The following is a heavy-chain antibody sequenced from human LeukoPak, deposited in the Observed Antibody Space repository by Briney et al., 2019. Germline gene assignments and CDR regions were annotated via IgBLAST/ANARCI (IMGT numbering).Heavy chain of an antibody. CDR3: ASMHYGSGSYFGGN. D-gene: IGHD3-10*01. Sequence: SETLSLTCAVSGYSLSSGYYWGWIRQPPGKGLEWIGSIYHSGSTYYNPSLKSRVTISVDMSKNQFSLKLSSVTAADTAVYYCASMHYGSGSYFGGNWGQGTLVTVSS. CDR1: GYSLSSGYY. V-gene: IGHV4-38-2*01. CDR2: IYHSGST. J-gene: IGHJ4*02.